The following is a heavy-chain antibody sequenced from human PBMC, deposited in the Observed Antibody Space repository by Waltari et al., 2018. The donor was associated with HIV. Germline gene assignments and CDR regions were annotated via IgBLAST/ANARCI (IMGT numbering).Heavy chain of an antibody. CDR3: ASQVRSTTVTTKGWYFDL. J-gene: IGHJ2*01. CDR1: GGTLSSYA. D-gene: IGHD4-17*01. V-gene: IGHV1-69*01. CDR2: IIPIFGTA. Sequence: VTLGQFGAEVKKAGLSVKVPWKAFGGTLSSYAISWVRQGRGPRLEWMGGIIPIFGTANYAQKFQGRVTITADESTSTAYMELSSLRSEDTAVYYCASQVRSTTVTTKGWYFDLWGRGTLVTVSS.